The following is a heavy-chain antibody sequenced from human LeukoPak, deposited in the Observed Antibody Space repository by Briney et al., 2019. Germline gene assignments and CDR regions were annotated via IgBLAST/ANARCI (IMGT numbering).Heavy chain of an antibody. V-gene: IGHV3-53*01. CDR3: ARSNVAFDI. Sequence: TGGSLRLSCAASGFTVSSNYMNWVREAPGKGLEWVSIIYSGGSTFYADSVKGRFTISRDNSKNTLHLQMNSLRAEDTAVYYCARSNVAFDIWGQGTMVTVSS. D-gene: IGHD2-8*01. CDR2: IYSGGST. J-gene: IGHJ3*02. CDR1: GFTVSSNY.